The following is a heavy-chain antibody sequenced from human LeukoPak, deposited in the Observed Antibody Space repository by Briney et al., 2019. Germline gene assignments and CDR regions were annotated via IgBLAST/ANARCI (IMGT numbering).Heavy chain of an antibody. CDR1: GFTFSSYS. D-gene: IGHD3-3*01. CDR3: AGHFGAWHYFDY. Sequence: GGSLRLSCAASGFTFSSYSMNWVRQAPGKGLEWVALISYDGSTKYSTDSVKGRFTISRDNSKNTLYLQMNSLRPEDTAVYYCAGHFGAWHYFDYWGQGTLATVSS. V-gene: IGHV3-30*03. CDR2: ISYDGSTK. J-gene: IGHJ4*02.